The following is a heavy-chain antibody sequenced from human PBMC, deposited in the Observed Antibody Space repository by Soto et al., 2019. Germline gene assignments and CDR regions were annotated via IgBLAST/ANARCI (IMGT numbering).Heavy chain of an antibody. CDR2: IYHSGST. D-gene: IGHD3-16*01. V-gene: IGHV4-4*02. Sequence: PSETLSLTCAVSGGSISSSNWWSWVRQPPGKGLEWIGEIYHSGSTNYNPSLKSRVTISVDKSKNQFSLKLSSVTAADTAVYYCAREGAPILYYFDYWGQGTLVTVSS. CDR1: GGSISSSNW. J-gene: IGHJ4*02. CDR3: AREGAPILYYFDY.